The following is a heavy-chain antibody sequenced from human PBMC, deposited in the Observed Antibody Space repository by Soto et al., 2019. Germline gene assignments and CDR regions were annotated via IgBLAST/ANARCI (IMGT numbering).Heavy chain of an antibody. CDR2: IYYSGST. J-gene: IGHJ4*02. V-gene: IGHV4-31*03. D-gene: IGHD2-21*01. CDR1: GGSISSGGYY. CDR3: ARRGGDLGRYDY. Sequence: SETLSLTFTVSGGSISSGGYYWSWIRQHPGKGLEWIGYIYYSGSTYYNPSLKSRVTISVDTSKNQFSLKLSSVTAADTAVYYCARRGGDLGRYDYWGQGTLVTVSS.